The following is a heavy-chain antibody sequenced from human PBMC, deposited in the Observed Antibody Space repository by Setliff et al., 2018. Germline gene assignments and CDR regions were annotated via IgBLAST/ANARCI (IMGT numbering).Heavy chain of an antibody. J-gene: IGHJ4*02. D-gene: IGHD1-1*01. CDR3: ARGHTIGALLRHFDC. V-gene: IGHV5-51*01. Sequence: GESLKISCKGFGYSFATYWIGWVRQMPGKGLEWMGIIYPGDSDTRYSPSFQGQVTISADKSISTAYLQWSSLKASDTAMYYCARGHTIGALLRHFDCWGQGTLVTVSS. CDR2: IYPGDSDT. CDR1: GYSFATYW.